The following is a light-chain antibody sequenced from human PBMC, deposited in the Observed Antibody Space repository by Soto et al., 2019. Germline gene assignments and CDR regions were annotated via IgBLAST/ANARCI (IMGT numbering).Light chain of an antibody. J-gene: IGLJ1*01. Sequence: QSVLTQPASVSGSPGQLITISCTGTSSDVGSYNLVSWYQQHPGKAPKLMIYEGSKRPSGVSNRFSGSKSGNTASLTISGLQAEDEADYYCCSYAGSSTFARFGTGTKVTVL. CDR1: SSDVGSYNL. V-gene: IGLV2-23*03. CDR3: CSYAGSSTFAR. CDR2: EGS.